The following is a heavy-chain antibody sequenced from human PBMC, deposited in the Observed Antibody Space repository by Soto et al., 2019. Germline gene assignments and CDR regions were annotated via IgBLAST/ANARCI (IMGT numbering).Heavy chain of an antibody. D-gene: IGHD1-26*01. J-gene: IGHJ4*01. CDR2: INPNSGGT. V-gene: IGHV1-2*02. Sequence: ASVKVSCKASGYTFTAYCVHWVRQAPGQGLEWMGWINPNSGGTNYAQRFQGRVAMTTDTSTNTAYMELNSLKSDDTALYFCARSSGTYSDFDYWGQGTQVTVSS. CDR1: GYTFTAYC. CDR3: ARSSGTYSDFDY.